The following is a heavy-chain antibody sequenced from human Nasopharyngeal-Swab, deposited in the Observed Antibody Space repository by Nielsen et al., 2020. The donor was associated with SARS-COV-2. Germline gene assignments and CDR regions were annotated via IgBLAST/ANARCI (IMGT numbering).Heavy chain of an antibody. J-gene: IGHJ6*03. CDR1: GGTFSSYA. D-gene: IGHD3-3*01. V-gene: IGHV1-69*10. CDR2: IIPILGIA. CDR3: ARRPITIFGGYYMDV. Sequence: SVKVSCKASGGTFSSYAISWVRQAPGQGLEWMGGIIPILGIANYAQKFQGRVTITADKSTSTAYMELSSLRSEDTAVYYCARRPITIFGGYYMDVWGKGTTVTVSS.